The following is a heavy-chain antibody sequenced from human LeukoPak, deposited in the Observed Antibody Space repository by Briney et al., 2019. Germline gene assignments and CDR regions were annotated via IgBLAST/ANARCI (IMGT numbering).Heavy chain of an antibody. J-gene: IGHJ4*02. CDR1: GFTFDNYP. V-gene: IGHV3-9*01. CDR3: AKGGLRLYFGQFHY. CDR2: ISWIGGII. Sequence: PGGSLRLSCAASGFTFDNYPMHWVRKVPGKGLEWVSGISWIGGIIGYADSVKGRFTIPRDSAKNSLYLQMNSLRVEDTALYYCAKGGLRLYFGQFHYWGQGTLVTVSS. D-gene: IGHD3-10*01.